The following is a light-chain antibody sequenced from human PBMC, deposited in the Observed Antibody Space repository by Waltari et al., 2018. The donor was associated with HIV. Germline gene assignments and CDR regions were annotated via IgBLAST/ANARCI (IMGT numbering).Light chain of an antibody. CDR1: TSDVGGYKY. CDR3: TAYTSRNTRV. Sequence: QSALTQPASVSGSPGQSITISCTGTTSDVGGYKYVSWYKQHPAKAPKLVIYEVNNRPSGVSIRFSGSRSGNTASLTISELQAEDEADYYCTAYTSRNTRVFGTGTKVTVL. V-gene: IGLV2-14*01. J-gene: IGLJ1*01. CDR2: EVN.